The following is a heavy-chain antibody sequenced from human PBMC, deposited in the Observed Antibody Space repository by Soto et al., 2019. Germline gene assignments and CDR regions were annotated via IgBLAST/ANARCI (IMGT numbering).Heavy chain of an antibody. Sequence: LSLTCAVYGAPFSGYYWTWIRQPPGKGLEWIGEINHTGSTKYNPSLKSRVTISLDTSKNQFSLSLRSVTAADTAVYYCARGREIFGAVTPFEYWGQGTQVTVSS. CDR1: GAPFSGYY. J-gene: IGHJ4*02. CDR2: INHTGST. V-gene: IGHV4-34*01. D-gene: IGHD3-3*01. CDR3: ARGREIFGAVTPFEY.